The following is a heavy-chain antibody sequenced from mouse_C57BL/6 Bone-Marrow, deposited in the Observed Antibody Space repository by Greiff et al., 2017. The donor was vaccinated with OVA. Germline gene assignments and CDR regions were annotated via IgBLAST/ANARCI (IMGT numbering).Heavy chain of an antibody. J-gene: IGHJ1*03. D-gene: IGHD1-1*01. CDR1: GYSITSDY. V-gene: IGHV3-8*01. CDR3: AREGHYYGSSYGYFDV. Sequence: EVKLVESGPGLAKPSQTLSLTCSVTGYSITSDYWNWIRKFPGNKLEYMGYISYSGSTYYNPSLKSRISITRDTSKNQYYLQLNSVTTEDTATYYCAREGHYYGSSYGYFDVWGTGTTVTGSS. CDR2: ISYSGST.